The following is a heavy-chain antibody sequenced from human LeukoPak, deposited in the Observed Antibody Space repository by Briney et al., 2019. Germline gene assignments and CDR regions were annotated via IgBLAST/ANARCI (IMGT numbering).Heavy chain of an antibody. Sequence: PGGSLRLSCAASGFTLSIYWMHWVRQAPGKGLVWVARINSDGSSTNYADSVKGRFTISRDNAKNTLYLQMNSLRAEDTAVYYCARGQWLVSHWYFDLWGRGTLVTVSS. J-gene: IGHJ2*01. CDR2: INSDGSST. D-gene: IGHD6-19*01. V-gene: IGHV3-74*01. CDR3: ARGQWLVSHWYFDL. CDR1: GFTLSIYW.